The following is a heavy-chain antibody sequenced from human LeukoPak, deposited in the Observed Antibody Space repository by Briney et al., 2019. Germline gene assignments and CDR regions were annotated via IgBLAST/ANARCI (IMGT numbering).Heavy chain of an antibody. J-gene: IGHJ4*02. CDR2: IYYSGIT. CDR1: GGSISSSSYY. D-gene: IGHD1-20*01. Sequence: PSETLSLTCTVSGGSISSSSYYWGWIRQPPGKGLEWIGSIYYSGITYYNPSLKSRVTISVDTSKNQFSLKLSSVTAADTAVYYCARLITGMIDYWGQGTLVTVSS. CDR3: ARLITGMIDY. V-gene: IGHV4-39*01.